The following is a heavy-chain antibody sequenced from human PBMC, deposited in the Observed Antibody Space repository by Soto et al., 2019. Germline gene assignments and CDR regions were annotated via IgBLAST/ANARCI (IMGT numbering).Heavy chain of an antibody. CDR2: ISAYNGNT. CDR1: GYTFTSYG. J-gene: IGHJ5*02. Sequence: ASVKVSCTASGYTFTSYGISWVRQAPGQGLEWMGWISAYNGNTNYAQKLQGRVTMTTDTSTSTAYMELRSLRSDDTAVYYCARHLGLYSSDWFDPWGQGTLVTVSS. CDR3: ARHLGLYSSDWFDP. V-gene: IGHV1-18*01. D-gene: IGHD6-19*01.